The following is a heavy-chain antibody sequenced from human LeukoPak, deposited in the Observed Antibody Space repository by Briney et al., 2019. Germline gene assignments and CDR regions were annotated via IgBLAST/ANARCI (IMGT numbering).Heavy chain of an antibody. CDR2: INHSGST. Sequence: SETLSLTCAVYGGSFSGYYWSWIRQPPGKGLEWIGEINHSGSTNYNPSLKSRVTISVDTSKKQFSLKLTSVTAADTAVYYCARIMDTAWGMDVWGQGTTVTVSS. V-gene: IGHV4-34*01. D-gene: IGHD2-8*01. CDR1: GGSFSGYY. J-gene: IGHJ6*02. CDR3: ARIMDTAWGMDV.